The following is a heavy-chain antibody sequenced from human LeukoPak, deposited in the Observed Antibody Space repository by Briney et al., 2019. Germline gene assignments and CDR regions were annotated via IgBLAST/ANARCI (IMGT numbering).Heavy chain of an antibody. CDR1: GFTFSSYA. Sequence: PGGSLRLSCAASGFTFSSYAMSWVRQAPGKGLEWVSAISGSGGSTYYADSVEGRFTISRDNSKNTLYLQMNSLRAEDTAVYYCAKGGYGDYPVRRYCYYGMDVWGQGTTVTVSS. CDR3: AKGGYGDYPVRRYCYYGMDV. J-gene: IGHJ6*02. D-gene: IGHD4-17*01. CDR2: ISGSGGST. V-gene: IGHV3-23*01.